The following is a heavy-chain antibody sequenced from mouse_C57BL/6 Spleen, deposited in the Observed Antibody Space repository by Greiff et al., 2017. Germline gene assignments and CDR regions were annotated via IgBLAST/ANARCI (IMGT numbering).Heavy chain of an antibody. CDR1: GYTFTGYW. CDR3: ARLGVTAVVLYDFDY. CDR2: ILTGSGST. J-gene: IGHJ2*01. Sequence: QVQLQQSGAELMKPGASVKLSCKATGYTFTGYWIEWVKQRPGHGLEWIGEILTGSGSTNYNEKFKGKATFTADTSSNTAYMQLSSLTTEDSAIYYCARLGVTAVVLYDFDYWGQGTTLTVSS. D-gene: IGHD1-1*01. V-gene: IGHV1-9*01.